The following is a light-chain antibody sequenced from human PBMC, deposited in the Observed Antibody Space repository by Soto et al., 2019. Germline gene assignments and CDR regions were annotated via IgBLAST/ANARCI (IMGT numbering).Light chain of an antibody. CDR2: AAS. CDR3: QQYNSYSRT. J-gene: IGKJ1*01. CDR1: QSISNH. Sequence: DIQMTQSPSSLSASVEDRVIITCRASQSISNHLNWYQQKPGKAPKLMIFAASSLQSGVPSRFSGSGSGTDFTLTISCLQSEDFATYYCQQYNSYSRTLGQGTKVDIK. V-gene: IGKV1-16*01.